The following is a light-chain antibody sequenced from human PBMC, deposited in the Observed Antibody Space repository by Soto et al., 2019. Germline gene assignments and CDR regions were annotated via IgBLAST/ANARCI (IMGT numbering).Light chain of an antibody. CDR1: GLAKKY. J-gene: IGLJ2*01. Sequence: SYELTLPSSVSVSPGQTARITCSGDGLAKKYARWFQQKAGQAPILLLYKDRERPPGIPERFSGSSSGTTVTLTISGAQVEDEADYYCFSAADTNRVIFGGGTKLTVL. CDR2: KDR. V-gene: IGLV3-27*01. CDR3: FSAADTNRVI.